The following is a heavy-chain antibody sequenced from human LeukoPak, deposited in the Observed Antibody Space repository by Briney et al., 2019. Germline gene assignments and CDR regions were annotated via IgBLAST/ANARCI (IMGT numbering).Heavy chain of an antibody. CDR1: GYTFTSYD. D-gene: IGHD6-19*01. J-gene: IGHJ6*04. Sequence: ASVKVSCKASGYTFTSYDIDWVRQAPGQGLEWMGWINPNSGGTNYAQKFQGRVTMTRDTSISTAYMELSRLRSDDTAVYYCARGSSGPHLVWGKGTTVTISS. V-gene: IGHV1-2*02. CDR3: ARGSSGPHLV. CDR2: INPNSGGT.